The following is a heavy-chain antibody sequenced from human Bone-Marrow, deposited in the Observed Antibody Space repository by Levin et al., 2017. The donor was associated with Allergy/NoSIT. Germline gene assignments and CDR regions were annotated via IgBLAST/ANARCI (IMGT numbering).Heavy chain of an antibody. J-gene: IGHJ4*02. D-gene: IGHD5-18*01. CDR1: GFSFSTYA. CDR3: VSKRGYSYGSAD. CDR2: ISHGSR. V-gene: IGHV3-23*01. Sequence: GGSLRLSCTASGFSFSTYAMNWVRQAPGKGLEWVSSISHGSRYYADSVQGRFTISRDDSKNTVSLQLDSLRFEDTAVYYCVSKRGYSYGSADWGQGTLVTVSS.